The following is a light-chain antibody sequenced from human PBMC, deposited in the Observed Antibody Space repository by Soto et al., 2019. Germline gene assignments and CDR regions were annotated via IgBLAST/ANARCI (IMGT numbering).Light chain of an antibody. Sequence: RRTQYTYTVSASIGDKVTITCRASQSINNYLNWYQQKPGKAPKLLIYAASTLQSGVPSRFSGSGSGTDFTLTISRLQPDDFAVYFCQQSFTTLGPFG. J-gene: IGKJ2*01. CDR2: AAS. V-gene: IGKV1-39*01. CDR3: QQSFTTLGP. CDR1: QSINNY.